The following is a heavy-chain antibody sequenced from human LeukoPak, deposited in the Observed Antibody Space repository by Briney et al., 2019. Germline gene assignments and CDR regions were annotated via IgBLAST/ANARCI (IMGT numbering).Heavy chain of an antibody. CDR3: ARDYKHDYDLGY. CDR1: GFTFSSYW. D-gene: IGHD3-3*01. Sequence: GGSLRLSCAASGFTFSSYWMSWVRQAPGKGLQWVANIKQDGSEKYYVDSVKVRFTTSRDDAKNSLYLQMNSLRAEDTAVYYCARDYKHDYDLGYWGQGTLVTVSS. V-gene: IGHV3-7*01. J-gene: IGHJ4*02. CDR2: IKQDGSEK.